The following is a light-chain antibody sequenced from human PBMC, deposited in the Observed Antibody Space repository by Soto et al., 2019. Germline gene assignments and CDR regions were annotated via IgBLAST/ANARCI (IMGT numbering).Light chain of an antibody. CDR1: QGISSY. CDR2: DAS. CDR3: QQFNSL. Sequence: DIQWTQSPSFLSASVGDRVTITCRASQGISSYLAWYQQKPGKAPNLLIYDASTLQSGVPSRFSGSGSGTHFILTISNLQPEDFATYYCQQFNSLFGQGTRLEIK. V-gene: IGKV1-9*01. J-gene: IGKJ5*01.